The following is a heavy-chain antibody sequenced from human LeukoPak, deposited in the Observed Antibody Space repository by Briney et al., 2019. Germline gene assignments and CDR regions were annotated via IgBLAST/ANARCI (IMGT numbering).Heavy chain of an antibody. D-gene: IGHD6-13*01. CDR1: GCTFSSYA. CDR3: AKDWGAGYSSSWGLHPHSFFDY. CDR2: ISGSGGST. Sequence: GGSLRLSCAASGCTFSSYAMSWVRQAPGKGLEWVSAISGSGGSTYYADSVKGRFTISRDNSKNTLYLQMNRLRAEDTAVYYCAKDWGAGYSSSWGLHPHSFFDYWGQGTLVTVSS. V-gene: IGHV3-23*01. J-gene: IGHJ4*02.